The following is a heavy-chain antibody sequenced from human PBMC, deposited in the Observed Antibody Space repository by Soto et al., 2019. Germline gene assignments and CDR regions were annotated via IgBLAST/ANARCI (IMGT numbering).Heavy chain of an antibody. CDR2: ISYDGSNK. CDR3: AKGRRTSGTTPEFDY. Sequence: PGGSLRLSCAASGFSFSSYGIHWVRQAPGKGLEWVAVISYDGSNKHYADSVKGRFTISRDNSKNTLYLQMNSLRAEDSAVYYCAKGRRTSGTTPEFDYWGQGTLVTVSS. V-gene: IGHV3-30*18. J-gene: IGHJ4*02. D-gene: IGHD1-1*01. CDR1: GFSFSSYG.